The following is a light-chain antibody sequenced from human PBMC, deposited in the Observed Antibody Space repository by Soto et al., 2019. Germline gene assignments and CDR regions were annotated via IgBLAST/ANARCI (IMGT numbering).Light chain of an antibody. CDR1: QSFSSSY. J-gene: IGKJ1*01. CDR3: QQYGNSPRT. Sequence: EIVLTQSPGTLSLSPGERATLSCRASQSFSSSYLAWYQQKPGQATRLLIYAASRRATGIPDRFSGSGSGTDFTLTISRLEPEDFAVYYCQQYGNSPRTFGQGTKVEVK. CDR2: AAS. V-gene: IGKV3-20*01.